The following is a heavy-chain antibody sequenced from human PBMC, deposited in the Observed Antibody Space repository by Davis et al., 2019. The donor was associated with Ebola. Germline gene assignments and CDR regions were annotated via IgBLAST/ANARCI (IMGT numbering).Heavy chain of an antibody. V-gene: IGHV1-46*01. J-gene: IGHJ4*02. CDR1: RYTFTGYY. D-gene: IGHD3-16*01. Sequence: ASSVKVSCQASRYTFTGYYMHWVRQAPGQGLEWMGIINPSGGSTSYAQKFQGRVIMTRDTSISTAYMELSRLRSDDTAVYYCARDPGGGQPFDYWGQGTLVTVSS. CDR3: ARDPGGGQPFDY. CDR2: INPSGGST.